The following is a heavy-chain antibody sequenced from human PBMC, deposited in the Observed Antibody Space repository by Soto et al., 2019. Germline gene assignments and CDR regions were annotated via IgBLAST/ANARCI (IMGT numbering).Heavy chain of an antibody. D-gene: IGHD2-2*01. Sequence: LRLSCAASRFTVGSSYVSWVRQAPGKGLEWVSVIYTGDTPFYADSVKGRFTISRDNSKNTLYLQRNSLRVEDTAVYYCTRDLMDVVPPADDLFDPWGQGILVTVSS. CDR1: RFTVGSSY. J-gene: IGHJ5*02. CDR3: TRDLMDVVPPADDLFDP. V-gene: IGHV3-53*01. CDR2: IYTGDTP.